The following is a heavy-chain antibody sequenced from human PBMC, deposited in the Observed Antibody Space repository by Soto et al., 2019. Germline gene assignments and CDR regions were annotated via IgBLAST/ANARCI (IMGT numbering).Heavy chain of an antibody. CDR1: GFIITSYT. V-gene: IGHV3-30-3*01. D-gene: IGHD3-9*01. CDR3: ARWAYNDFLTHIEYGYYLDF. J-gene: IGHJ4*02. CDR2: ISHDGADK. Sequence: GGTLRLSCAPSGFIITSYTMNWVRQAPGKGLECVAVISHDGADKYYAESVKGRVTISRDNSDHMLSLQMTSLRTEDTALYFCARWAYNDFLTHIEYGYYLDFRGQGTLVTVSS.